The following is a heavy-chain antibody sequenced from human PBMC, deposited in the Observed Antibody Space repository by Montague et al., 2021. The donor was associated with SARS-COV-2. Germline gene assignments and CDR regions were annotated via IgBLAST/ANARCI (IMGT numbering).Heavy chain of an antibody. Sequence: SETLSLTCSVSGGSISRSSYYWDWIRQPPGKGLEWIGSIHYSGTTYYNPSLESRVTISVDTSNNQFSVKLTSVTAADTAVYFCARRGSGWLDAFDIWGRGTMVTVSS. CDR3: ARRGSGWLDAFDI. CDR1: GGSISRSSYY. CDR2: IHYSGTT. D-gene: IGHD6-19*01. J-gene: IGHJ3*02. V-gene: IGHV4-39*01.